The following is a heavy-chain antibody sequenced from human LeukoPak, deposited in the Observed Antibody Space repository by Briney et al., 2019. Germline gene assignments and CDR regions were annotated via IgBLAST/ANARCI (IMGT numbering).Heavy chain of an antibody. J-gene: IGHJ4*02. V-gene: IGHV3-21*01. CDR2: ITTSSSYI. CDR3: ARGEVHYYGSGSDY. D-gene: IGHD3-10*01. Sequence: PGGSLRLSCAASGFTFSDYALSWVRQAPGKGLEWVSSITTSSSYIYYADSVKGRFTISRDNAKNSLFLQMNSLRAEDTAVYYCARGEVHYYGSGSDYWGQGTLVTVSS. CDR1: GFTFSDYA.